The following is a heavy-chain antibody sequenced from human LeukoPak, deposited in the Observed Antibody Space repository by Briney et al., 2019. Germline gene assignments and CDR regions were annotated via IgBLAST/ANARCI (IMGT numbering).Heavy chain of an antibody. CDR2: IDSDEEIT. Sequence: GGSLRLSCVGSGFNFYSYWIHWVRQVPGKEMVWVARIDSDEEITSYADAVKGRFTLSRDNAESTVYLQMKNLRDEDAAVYYCARQGTLALAFDYWGQGTPVIVSS. D-gene: IGHD6-19*01. V-gene: IGHV3-74*01. J-gene: IGHJ4*02. CDR3: ARQGTLALAFDY. CDR1: GFNFYSYW.